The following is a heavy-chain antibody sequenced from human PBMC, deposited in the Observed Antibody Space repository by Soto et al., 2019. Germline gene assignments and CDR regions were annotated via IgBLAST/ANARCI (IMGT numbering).Heavy chain of an antibody. CDR3: ARHVVYNGMDV. V-gene: IGHV5-51*01. CDR1: VYSFTDYC. J-gene: IGHJ6*02. Sequence: GESLKISCKGSVYSFTDYCIGWVRQMPGKGLEWMGIIYPGDSDTRNSPSFQGQVTMSADKSTSTAYLQWSSLKASDTAIYYCARHVVYNGMDVWGQGTKVTVSS. CDR2: IYPGDSDT. D-gene: IGHD2-15*01.